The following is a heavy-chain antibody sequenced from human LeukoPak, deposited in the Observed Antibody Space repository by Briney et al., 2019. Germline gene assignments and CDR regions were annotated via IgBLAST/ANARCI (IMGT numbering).Heavy chain of an antibody. CDR3: ARDNIVVVPAARSYYYYYYMDV. V-gene: IGHV3-74*01. Sequence: PGGSLRLSCAASGFTFSSCWMHWVRQAPGKGLVWVSRINSDGSSTSYADSVKGRFTISRDNAKNTLYLQMNSLRAEDTAVYCCARDNIVVVPAARSYYYYYYMDVWGKGTTVTISS. D-gene: IGHD2-2*01. CDR1: GFTFSSCW. CDR2: INSDGSST. J-gene: IGHJ6*03.